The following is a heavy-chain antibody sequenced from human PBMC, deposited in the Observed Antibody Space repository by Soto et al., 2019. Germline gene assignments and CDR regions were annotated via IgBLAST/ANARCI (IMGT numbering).Heavy chain of an antibody. J-gene: IGHJ4*02. V-gene: IGHV3-30*04. CDR3: ASEGNGYKYYFDY. D-gene: IGHD5-12*01. CDR2: ISYDGSNK. Sequence: QVQLVESGGGVVQPGRSLRLSCAASGFIFNGYGLHWVRQAPGKGLEWVAMISYDGSNKYYADSVEGRFTISRDNSKNTMYLQMNSLRLEDTAVYYCASEGNGYKYYFDYWGQGTLVSVSS. CDR1: GFIFNGYG.